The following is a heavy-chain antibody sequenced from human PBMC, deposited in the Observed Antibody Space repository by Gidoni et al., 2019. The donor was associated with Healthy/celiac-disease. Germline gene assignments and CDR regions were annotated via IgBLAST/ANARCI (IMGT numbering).Heavy chain of an antibody. CDR3: ARDMGTYCGGDCYEYAFDI. J-gene: IGHJ3*02. CDR1: GGSISRYY. V-gene: IGHV4-59*01. CDR2: IYYSGST. Sequence: QVQLQESGPGLVKPSETRSLTCTDSGGSISRYYRSWIRQPPGKGLEWIGYIYYSGSTNYTPSLKSRVTISVDTSKNQFSLKLSSVTAADTAVYYCARDMGTYCGGDCYEYAFDIWGQGTMVTVSS. D-gene: IGHD2-21*02.